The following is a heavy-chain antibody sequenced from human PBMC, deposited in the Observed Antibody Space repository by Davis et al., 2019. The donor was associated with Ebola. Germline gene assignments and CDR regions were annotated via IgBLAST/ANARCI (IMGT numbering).Heavy chain of an antibody. J-gene: IGHJ6*02. CDR3: ATNTGAYYYAMDV. CDR1: GYSFNDNY. D-gene: IGHD4/OR15-4a*01. CDR2: INPNTGDT. V-gene: IGHV1-2*02. Sequence: ASVKVSCKASGYSFNDNYMRWARQAPGQGLEWMGWINPNTGDTEYPQRFQGRVTMTRDTSIRTAYMELRRLRSDDTAVYYCATNTGAYYYAMDVWGQGTTVTVSS.